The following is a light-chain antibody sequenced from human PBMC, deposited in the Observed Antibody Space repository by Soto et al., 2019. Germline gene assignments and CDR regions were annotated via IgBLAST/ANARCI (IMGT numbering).Light chain of an antibody. CDR1: SSDIGAYKY. CDR2: DVS. CDR3: CSYAGTYSYV. Sequence: QLVLTQPPSVSGSPGQSVTISCTGTSSDIGAYKYVSWYQQHPGKAPKLMIYDVSNRPSGVPDRFSGSKSGNTASLTISGLQAEDEADYYCCSYAGTYSYVFGTGTKLTVL. V-gene: IGLV2-11*01. J-gene: IGLJ1*01.